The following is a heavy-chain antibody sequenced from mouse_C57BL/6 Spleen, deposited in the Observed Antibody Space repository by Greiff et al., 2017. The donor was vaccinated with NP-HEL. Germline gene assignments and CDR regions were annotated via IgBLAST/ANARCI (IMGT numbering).Heavy chain of an antibody. V-gene: IGHV2-2*01. CDR2: IWSGGST. Sequence: QVQLKQSGPGLVQPSQSLSITCTVSGFSLTSYGVHWVRQSPGKGLEWLGVIWSGGSTDYNAAFISRLSIRKDNSKRQVFFKMNRLQADDTAIYYCARNSLYYYGSSSYYAMDYWGQGTSVTVSS. J-gene: IGHJ4*01. D-gene: IGHD1-1*01. CDR1: GFSLTSYG. CDR3: ARNSLYYYGSSSYYAMDY.